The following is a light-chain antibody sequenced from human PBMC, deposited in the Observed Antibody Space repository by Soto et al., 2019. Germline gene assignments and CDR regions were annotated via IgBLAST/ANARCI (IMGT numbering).Light chain of an antibody. CDR2: EVT. V-gene: IGLV2-8*01. CDR1: SSDVGGYNY. Sequence: QSALTQPPSASGSPGQSATISCTGTSSDVGGYNYVSWYQQHPGKAPKLMIYEVTKRPSGVPDRFSGSKSGNTASLTVSGLQAEDEADYYCSSYAGSTPYVFGTGTKVTVL. CDR3: SSYAGSTPYV. J-gene: IGLJ1*01.